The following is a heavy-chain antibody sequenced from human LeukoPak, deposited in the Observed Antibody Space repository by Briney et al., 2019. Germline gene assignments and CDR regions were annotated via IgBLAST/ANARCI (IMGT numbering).Heavy chain of an antibody. CDR3: ARGGDSSGYYFP. CDR1: GGTFSSYA. Sequence: SVKVSCKASGGTFSSYAISWVRQAPGQGLEWMGGIIPIFGTANYAQKFQGRVTITADEPTSTAYMELSSLRSEDTAVYYCARGGDSSGYYFPWGQGTLVTVSS. D-gene: IGHD3-22*01. CDR2: IIPIFGTA. V-gene: IGHV1-69*13. J-gene: IGHJ5*02.